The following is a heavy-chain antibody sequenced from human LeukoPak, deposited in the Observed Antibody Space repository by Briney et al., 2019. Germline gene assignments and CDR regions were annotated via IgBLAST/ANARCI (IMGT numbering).Heavy chain of an antibody. CDR1: GGSFSSYY. CDR3: ARDRENYYGSGELSWFDP. CDR2: IYYSGST. J-gene: IGHJ5*02. D-gene: IGHD3-10*01. Sequence: PSETLSLTCTVSGGSFSSYYWSWIRQPPGKGLEWIGYIYYSGSTKYNPSLKSRVTISIDTSKNQFSLKLSSVTAADTAVYYCARDRENYYGSGELSWFDPWGQGTLVTVSS. V-gene: IGHV4-59*01.